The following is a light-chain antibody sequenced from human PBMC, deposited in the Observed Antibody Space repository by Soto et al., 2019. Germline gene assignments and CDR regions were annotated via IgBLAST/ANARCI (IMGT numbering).Light chain of an antibody. V-gene: IGLV3-21*01. CDR2: YDS. J-gene: IGLJ3*02. Sequence: SYELTQPPSVSVAPGKTASVACGGSNIGSKSVHWYQKKSGQAPVLVMYYDSDRPSGIPGRFSGSNSGNTATLTISRVEAGDQADDYCQVWDISSGHVVFGGGTKLTV. CDR1: NIGSKS. CDR3: QVWDISSGHVV.